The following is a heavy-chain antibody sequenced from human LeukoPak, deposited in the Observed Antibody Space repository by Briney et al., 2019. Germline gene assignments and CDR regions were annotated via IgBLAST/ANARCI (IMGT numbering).Heavy chain of an antibody. CDR2: IYYSGSA. CDR1: GGSIRTYY. J-gene: IGHJ4*02. D-gene: IGHD3-10*01. CDR3: ARSYGSGNYFDY. V-gene: IGHV4-59*01. Sequence: SETLSLTCTVSGGSIRTYYWSWIRQPPGKGLEWIGYIYYSGSAKYNPSLKSRVTISADTSKNQFSLKLSSVTAADTAVYYCARSYGSGNYFDYWGQGTLVTVSS.